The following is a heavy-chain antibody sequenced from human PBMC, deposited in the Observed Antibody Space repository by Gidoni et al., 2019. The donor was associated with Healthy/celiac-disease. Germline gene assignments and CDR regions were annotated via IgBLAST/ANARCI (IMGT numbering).Heavy chain of an antibody. CDR1: GFTFSSYD. Sequence: EVQLVESGGGLVQPGGSLRLSCAASGFTFSSYDMHWVRQATGKGLEWVSAIGTAGDTYYPGSVKGRFTISRENAKNSLYLQMNSLRAGDTAVYYCARGGYYYDSSGQWYLDLWGRGTLVTVSS. CDR2: IGTAGDT. CDR3: ARGGYYYDSSGQWYLDL. V-gene: IGHV3-13*04. D-gene: IGHD3-22*01. J-gene: IGHJ2*01.